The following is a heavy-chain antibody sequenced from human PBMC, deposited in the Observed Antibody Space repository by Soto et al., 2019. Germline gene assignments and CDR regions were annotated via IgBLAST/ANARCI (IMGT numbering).Heavy chain of an antibody. V-gene: IGHV4-30-4*01. Sequence: SETLSLTCAVSGGSISRGDYYWSWFRQPPGKGLEWIGYFHYSGSAFYNPSLKSRVSISVDTSKNQFSLKLSSVTAADTAVYYCARANSFYGSGSYPPLNYYGMDVWGQGTTVTVSS. D-gene: IGHD3-10*01. CDR3: ARANSFYGSGSYPPLNYYGMDV. J-gene: IGHJ6*02. CDR2: FHYSGSA. CDR1: GGSISRGDYY.